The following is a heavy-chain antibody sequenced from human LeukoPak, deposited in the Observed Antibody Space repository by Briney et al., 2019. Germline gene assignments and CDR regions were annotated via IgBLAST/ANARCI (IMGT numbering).Heavy chain of an antibody. CDR2: ISESGGST. J-gene: IGHJ4*02. V-gene: IGHV3-23*01. D-gene: IGHD2-15*01. CDR1: GFTFSSYW. Sequence: GGSLRLSCAASGFTFSSYWMSWVRQAPGRGLEWVSAISESGGSTYSADSVKGRFTISRDNSKNTLHLQMNSLRAEDTAVYHCARQLGYCSDGTCYFDYWGQGTLVTVSS. CDR3: ARQLGYCSDGTCYFDY.